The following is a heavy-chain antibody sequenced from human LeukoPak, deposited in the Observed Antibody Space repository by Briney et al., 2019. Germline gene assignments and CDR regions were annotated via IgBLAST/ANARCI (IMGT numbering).Heavy chain of an antibody. CDR2: INSDGSST. D-gene: IGHD3-10*01. CDR3: ARDRGVRAFDI. J-gene: IGHJ3*02. Sequence: GGSLRLSCAVSGLTFSSYWMHWVRQAPGKGLVWVSRINSDGSSTSYADSVKGRFTISRDNAKNTLYLQMNSLRAEDTAVYYCARDRGVRAFDIWGQGTMVTVSS. V-gene: IGHV3-74*01. CDR1: GLTFSSYW.